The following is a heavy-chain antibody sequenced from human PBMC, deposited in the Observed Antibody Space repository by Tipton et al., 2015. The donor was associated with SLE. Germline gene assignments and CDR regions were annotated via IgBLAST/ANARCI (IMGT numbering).Heavy chain of an antibody. CDR1: GYTFTGYY. CDR2: ISANNGDT. D-gene: IGHD2-8*02. J-gene: IGHJ4*02. V-gene: IGHV1-18*04. CDR3: ARECSGTGCLDY. Sequence: QSGPEVKKPGASVKVSCKASGYTFTGYYMHWVRQAPGQGLEWMGWISANNGDTKYAQRFQGRVTMTTDTSTSTTYMELRSPRSDDTAIYYCARECSGTGCLDYWGQGTLVTVSS.